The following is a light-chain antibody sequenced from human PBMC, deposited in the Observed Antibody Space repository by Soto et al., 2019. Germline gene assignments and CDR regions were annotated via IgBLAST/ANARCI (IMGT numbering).Light chain of an antibody. Sequence: DIVMTQSPLSLPVTPGEPSTLSCSSSQSVSSSYLAWYQQKPGQAPRLLIYGASSRATGIPDRFSGSGSGTEFTLTISSLQSEDFAVYYCQQYNNWLRTFGQGTKVDIK. CDR3: QQYNNWLRT. J-gene: IGKJ1*01. V-gene: IGKV3D-15*01. CDR2: GAS. CDR1: QSVSSSY.